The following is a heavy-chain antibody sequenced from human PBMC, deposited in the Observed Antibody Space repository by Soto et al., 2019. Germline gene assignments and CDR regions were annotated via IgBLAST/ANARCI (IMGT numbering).Heavy chain of an antibody. V-gene: IGHV4-61*01. CDR2: IYNNETF. CDR1: GASVSSGSFY. Sequence: SETLSLTCSVSGASVSSGSFYWSWIPQPPGKGLEWIGFIYNNETFNYNPSLKSRVTLSVDTSKHQFSLKLSSVTAADTAVYYCARVPLRYSSSHNFDSWGQGALVTVSS. D-gene: IGHD6-19*01. J-gene: IGHJ4*02. CDR3: ARVPLRYSSSHNFDS.